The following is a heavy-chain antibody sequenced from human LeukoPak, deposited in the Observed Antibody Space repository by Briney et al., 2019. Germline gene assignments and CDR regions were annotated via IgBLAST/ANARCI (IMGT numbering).Heavy chain of an antibody. CDR1: GFTFSSYG. CDR2: ISYDGSNK. CDR3: AKGSPHSYGYV. J-gene: IGHJ4*02. V-gene: IGHV3-30*18. D-gene: IGHD5-18*01. Sequence: GGSLRLSCAASGFTFSSYGMHWVRQAPGKGLEWVAVISYDGSNKYYADSVKGRFTISRDNSKNTLYLQMNSLRAEDTAVYYRAKGSPHSYGYVWGQGTLVTVSS.